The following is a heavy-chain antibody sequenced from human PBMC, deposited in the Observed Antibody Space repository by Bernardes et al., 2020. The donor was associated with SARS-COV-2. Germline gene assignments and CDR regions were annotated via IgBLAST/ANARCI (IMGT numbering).Heavy chain of an antibody. J-gene: IGHJ3*02. Sequence: GGSLRLSCAASGFTVISNYMSWVHQAPGKGLEWVSVIYSGGSTYYADSVKGRFTISRDNSKNALYLQINSLRAEDTAVYYCARGGGSGYYDSSAYHAFDIWGQGTMVTVSS. CDR3: ARGGGSGYYDSSAYHAFDI. CDR1: GFTVISNY. CDR2: IYSGGST. V-gene: IGHV3-66*01. D-gene: IGHD3-22*01.